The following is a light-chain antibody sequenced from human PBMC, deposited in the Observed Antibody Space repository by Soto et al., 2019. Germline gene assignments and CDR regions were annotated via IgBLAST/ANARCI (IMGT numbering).Light chain of an antibody. CDR3: QQYGSSLLIT. V-gene: IGKV3-20*01. CDR1: QSVSSSY. Sequence: EIGLTQSPRTLSLSQGERATLSCRASQSVSSSYLAWYQQKPGQAPRLLIYGASSRATGIPDRFSGSGSGTDFTLTISRLEPEDFAVYYCQQYGSSLLITFGQGTRLEIK. CDR2: GAS. J-gene: IGKJ5*01.